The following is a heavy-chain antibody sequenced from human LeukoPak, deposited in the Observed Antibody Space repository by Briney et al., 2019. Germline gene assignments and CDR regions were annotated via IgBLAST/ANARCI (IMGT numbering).Heavy chain of an antibody. CDR1: GFTFSSYA. V-gene: IGHV3-23*01. Sequence: PGGSLRLSCAASGFTFSSYAMSWVRQAPGKGLEWVSAISGSGGSTYYADSVKGRFTISRDNSKNTLYLQVNSLRAEDTAVYYCAKDQEQWLVVWFDPWGQGTLVTVSS. J-gene: IGHJ5*02. D-gene: IGHD6-19*01. CDR2: ISGSGGST. CDR3: AKDQEQWLVVWFDP.